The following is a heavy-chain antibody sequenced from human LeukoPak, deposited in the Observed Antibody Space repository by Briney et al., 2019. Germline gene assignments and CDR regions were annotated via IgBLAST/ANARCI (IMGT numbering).Heavy chain of an antibody. J-gene: IGHJ4*02. Sequence: KTSETLSLTCSVSGVSISGSSYYWGWIRQPPGKGLEWIGSIYYSRSTYYNPSLKSRVTISVDTSKNQLSLKLSSVTAADTAVYYCARHADSGFGQLAFDYWGQGTLVTVSS. CDR3: ARHADSGFGQLAFDY. V-gene: IGHV4-39*01. D-gene: IGHD3-10*01. CDR2: IYYSRST. CDR1: GVSISGSSYY.